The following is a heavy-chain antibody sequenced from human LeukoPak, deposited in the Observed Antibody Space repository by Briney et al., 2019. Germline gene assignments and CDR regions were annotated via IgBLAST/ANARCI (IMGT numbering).Heavy chain of an antibody. V-gene: IGHV3-9*01. CDR1: GFTFDDYA. CDR2: ISWNSGSI. J-gene: IGHJ4*02. CDR3: AKDLAYDSSGSFDY. Sequence: AGGSLRLSCAASGFTFDDYAMHWVRQAPVKGLEWVSGISWNSGSIGYADSVKGRFTISRDNAKNSLYLQMNSLRAEDTALYYCAKDLAYDSSGSFDYWGQGTLVTVSS. D-gene: IGHD3-22*01.